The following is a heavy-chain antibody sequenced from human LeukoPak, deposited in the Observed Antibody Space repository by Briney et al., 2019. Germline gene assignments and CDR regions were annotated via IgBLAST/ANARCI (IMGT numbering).Heavy chain of an antibody. CDR3: ARTTCSGGSCRFDY. CDR1: GGSISSYY. D-gene: IGHD2-15*01. Sequence: SETLSLTCTVSGGSISSYYWSWIRQPPGKGLEWIGYIYYSGSTNYNPSLKSRVTISVDTSKNQFSLKLSSETAADTAVYHCARTTCSGGSCRFDYWGQGTLVTVSS. J-gene: IGHJ4*02. V-gene: IGHV4-59*01. CDR2: IYYSGST.